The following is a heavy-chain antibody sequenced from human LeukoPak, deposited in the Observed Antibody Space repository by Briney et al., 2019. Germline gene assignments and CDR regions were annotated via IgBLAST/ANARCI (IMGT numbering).Heavy chain of an antibody. CDR2: IRSKTYSGTT. V-gene: IGHV3-49*03. CDR1: GFTFGDNA. Sequence: GGSLTLSCTASGFTFGDNAMSWFRQAPRKGLEWVGFIRSKTYSGTTEYAASVKGRFTISRDDSKSVAFLQMSSLKSGDTAVYYCTRGPIQFDYWGQGTLVTVSS. D-gene: IGHD5-18*01. CDR3: TRGPIQFDY. J-gene: IGHJ4*02.